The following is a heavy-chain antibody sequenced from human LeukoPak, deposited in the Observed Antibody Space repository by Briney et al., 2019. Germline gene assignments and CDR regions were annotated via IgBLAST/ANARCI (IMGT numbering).Heavy chain of an antibody. Sequence: SETLSLTCTVSGGSISSYYWSWIRQPAGKGLEWIGRIYTSGSTNYNPSLKSRVTMSVDTSKNQFSLKLSSVTAADTAVYYCARGGMYYDFWSGYSDYYYYMDVWGKGTTVTVSS. V-gene: IGHV4-4*07. J-gene: IGHJ6*03. CDR3: ARGGMYYDFWSGYSDYYYYMDV. CDR2: IYTSGST. CDR1: GGSISSYY. D-gene: IGHD3-3*01.